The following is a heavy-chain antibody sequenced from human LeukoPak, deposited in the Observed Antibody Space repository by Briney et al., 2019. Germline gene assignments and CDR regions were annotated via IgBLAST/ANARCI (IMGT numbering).Heavy chain of an antibody. CDR1: GYTFTGYY. J-gene: IGHJ4*02. V-gene: IGHV1-2*02. CDR3: ARDRFPLDYYDSSGYFSS. Sequence: ASVKVSCKASGYTFTGYYMHWVRQAPGQGLEWMGWINPNSGGTNYAQKFQGRVTMTRDTSISTAYMELSRLRSDDTAVYYCARDRFPLDYYDSSGYFSSWGQGTLVTVSS. D-gene: IGHD3-22*01. CDR2: INPNSGGT.